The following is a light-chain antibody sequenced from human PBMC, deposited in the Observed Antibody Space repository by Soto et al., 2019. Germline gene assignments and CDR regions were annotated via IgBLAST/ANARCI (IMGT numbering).Light chain of an antibody. J-gene: IGKJ1*01. CDR1: QSVTANY. V-gene: IGKV3-20*01. CDR3: LQYGVPLWT. Sequence: EIALTQSPGTLSLSPGERATLSCRASQSVTANYLACYQQKPGQAPRLLIYAASIGATGIPDRFSGSGTGTDFTLTISRLEPEDFALYYCLQYGVPLWTFGQGTKVEIK. CDR2: AAS.